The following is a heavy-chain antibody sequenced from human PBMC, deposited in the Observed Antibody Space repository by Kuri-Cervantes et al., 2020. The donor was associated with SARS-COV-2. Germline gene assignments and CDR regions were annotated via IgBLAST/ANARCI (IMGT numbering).Heavy chain of an antibody. CDR1: GGSISSSSYY. Sequence: SETLSLSCTVSGGSISSSSYYWGWIRQPPGKGLEWIGSIYYSGSTYYNPSLKSRVTISVDTSKNQFSLKLSSVTAADTAVYYCARESPFSAFDIWGQGTMVTVSS. CDR3: ARESPFSAFDI. V-gene: IGHV4-39*07. CDR2: IYYSGST. J-gene: IGHJ3*02.